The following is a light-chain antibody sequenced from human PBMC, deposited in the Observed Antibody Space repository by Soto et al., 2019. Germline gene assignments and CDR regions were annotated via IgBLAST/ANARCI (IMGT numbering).Light chain of an antibody. CDR2: DAS. J-gene: IGKJ2*01. CDR1: QSVSSSY. CDR3: QQYGSSSYT. Sequence: EIVLTQSPGTLSLSPGERATLSCRASQSVSSSYLAWYQQKPGQAPRLLIYDASSRATGIPEMFSGSGSGTDFTLTISRLEPEDFAVYYCQQYGSSSYTFGQGTKLEIK. V-gene: IGKV3-20*01.